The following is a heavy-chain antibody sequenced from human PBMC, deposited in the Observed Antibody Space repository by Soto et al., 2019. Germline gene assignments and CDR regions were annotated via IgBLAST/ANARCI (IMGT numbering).Heavy chain of an antibody. J-gene: IGHJ4*02. V-gene: IGHV1-18*01. D-gene: IGHD3-9*01. CDR3: ARDRDFYDILTGYPDY. Sequence: ASVKVSCKASGYTFTSYGISWVRQAPGQGLEWMGWISAYNGNTNYAQKLQGRVTMTTDTSTSTAYMELRSLRSDDTAVYYCARDRDFYDILTGYPDYWGQGTLVTVSS. CDR2: ISAYNGNT. CDR1: GYTFTSYG.